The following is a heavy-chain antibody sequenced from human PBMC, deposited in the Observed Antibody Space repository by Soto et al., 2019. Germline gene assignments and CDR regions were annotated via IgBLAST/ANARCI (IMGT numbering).Heavy chain of an antibody. Sequence: PSETLSLTCSVSGRSISSGDFYWTWIRQPPGKGLEWIGNTYYAGSTYYNPSLKSRVTISIDTSKNQLSLKLSSVSAADTAVYYCARSDYGEKYYFYYDLDVWGHGTTVTVSS. J-gene: IGHJ6*02. CDR3: ARSDYGEKYYFYYDLDV. CDR1: GRSISSGDFY. V-gene: IGHV4-30-4*01. D-gene: IGHD4-17*01. CDR2: TYYAGST.